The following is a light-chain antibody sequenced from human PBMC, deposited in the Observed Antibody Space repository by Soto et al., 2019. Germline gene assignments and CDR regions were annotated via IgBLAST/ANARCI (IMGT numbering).Light chain of an antibody. J-gene: IGLJ2*01. Sequence: QSALTQPASVSGSPGQSITISCTGTSNDVGGYDYVTWYQHHPGKAPKLMIYDVSNRPSGISDRFSASKSGNTASLTISELQAEDEAHYYCSSYTSRATLVFGGGTKLTVL. CDR3: SSYTSRATLV. V-gene: IGLV2-14*03. CDR2: DVS. CDR1: SNDVGGYDY.